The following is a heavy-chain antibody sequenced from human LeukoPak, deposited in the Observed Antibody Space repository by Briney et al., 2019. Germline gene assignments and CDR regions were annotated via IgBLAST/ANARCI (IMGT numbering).Heavy chain of an antibody. V-gene: IGHV4-38-2*02. CDR3: AREEYSSDWYGHDS. CDR1: GYSISSGYY. CDR2: IYHSGST. J-gene: IGHJ4*02. D-gene: IGHD6-19*01. Sequence: PSETLSLTCTVSGYSISSGYYWGWIRQPPGKGLEWIGSIYHSGSTYYNPSLKSRVTISVDTSKNQFSLSLSSVTAADTAVYFCAREEYSSDWYGHDSWGQGTLVTVSS.